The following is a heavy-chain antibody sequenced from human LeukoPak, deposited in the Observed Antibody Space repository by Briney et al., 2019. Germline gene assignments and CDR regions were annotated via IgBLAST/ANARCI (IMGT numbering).Heavy chain of an antibody. Sequence: GESLKISCKGSGHSFTSYWIGWVRQMPGKGLEWMGIIYPGDSDTRYSPSFQGQVTISADKSISTAYLQWSSLKASDTAMYYCARSRYCSGGSCFASRGLWWFDPWGQGTLVTVSS. CDR2: IYPGDSDT. V-gene: IGHV5-51*01. D-gene: IGHD2-15*01. CDR1: GHSFTSYW. J-gene: IGHJ5*02. CDR3: ARSRYCSGGSCFASRGLWWFDP.